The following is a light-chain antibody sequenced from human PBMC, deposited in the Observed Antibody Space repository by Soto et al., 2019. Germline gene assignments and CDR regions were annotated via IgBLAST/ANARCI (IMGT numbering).Light chain of an antibody. V-gene: IGLV1-44*01. J-gene: IGLJ1*01. CDR3: AAWDVSLNGLYV. CDR2: NNN. CDR1: SSNIGSSS. Sequence: QSVLTQPPSASGTPGQRVTISCSGSSSNIGSSSVNWYQQLPGTAPKVLIYNNNQWPSGVPDRFSGSKSGTSASLAISGLQSEDEADYYCAAWDVSLNGLYVFGTGTKLTVL.